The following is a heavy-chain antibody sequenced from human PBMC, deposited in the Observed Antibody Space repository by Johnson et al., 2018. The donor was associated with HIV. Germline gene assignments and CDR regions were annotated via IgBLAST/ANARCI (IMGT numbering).Heavy chain of an antibody. CDR2: IYSGGST. J-gene: IGHJ3*02. CDR3: AREVAGDYGDSPGAFDI. D-gene: IGHD4-17*01. Sequence: VQLVESGGDLIQPGGSLRLSCAASGFTFRNYAMSWVRQAPGKGLEWVPVIYSGGSTYYADSVKGRFTISRDNSKNTLYLQMNSLRAEDTAVYYWAREVAGDYGDSPGAFDIWGQGTMVTVSS. V-gene: IGHV3-53*01. CDR1: GFTFRNYA.